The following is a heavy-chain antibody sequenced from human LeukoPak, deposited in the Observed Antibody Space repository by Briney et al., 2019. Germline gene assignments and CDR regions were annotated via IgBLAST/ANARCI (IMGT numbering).Heavy chain of an antibody. J-gene: IGHJ4*02. CDR3: ARGMGGYSGYLARIYYFDY. CDR1: GGSFNGYY. V-gene: IGHV4-34*01. D-gene: IGHD5-12*01. CDR2: INHSGST. Sequence: SETLSLTCAVYGGSFNGYYWSWIRQPPGKGLEWIGEINHSGSTNYNPSLKSRVTISVDTSKNQFSLKLSSVTAADTAVYYCARGMGGYSGYLARIYYFDYWGQGTLVTVSS.